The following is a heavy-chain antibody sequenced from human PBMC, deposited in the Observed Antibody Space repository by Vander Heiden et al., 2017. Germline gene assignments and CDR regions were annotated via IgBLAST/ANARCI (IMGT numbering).Heavy chain of an antibody. CDR1: GFTFSNYA. V-gene: IGHV3-23*01. Sequence: EVQLLESGGGLVQPGGSLRLSCAASGFTFSNYAMSWVRQAPVKGLEWVSAISGSGGTTYYADSVKGRFTISRDASKNTLYLQMNSLRAEDTAVYYCAKSPTWSMIVPLDYWGQGTLVTVSS. D-gene: IGHD3-22*01. CDR3: AKSPTWSMIVPLDY. J-gene: IGHJ4*02. CDR2: ISGSGGTT.